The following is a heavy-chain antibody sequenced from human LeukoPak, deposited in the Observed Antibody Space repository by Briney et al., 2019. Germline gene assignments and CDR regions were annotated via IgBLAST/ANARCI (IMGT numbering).Heavy chain of an antibody. Sequence: GGSLRLSCAASGFTFDDYAMHWVRQAPGKGLEWVSGISWNSGSIGYADSVKGRFTISRDNSKNTLYLQMNSLRAEDTAVYYCARNGYSSSWYRNWGQGTLVTVSS. CDR2: ISWNSGSI. CDR1: GFTFDDYA. CDR3: ARNGYSSSWYRN. J-gene: IGHJ4*02. V-gene: IGHV3-9*01. D-gene: IGHD6-13*01.